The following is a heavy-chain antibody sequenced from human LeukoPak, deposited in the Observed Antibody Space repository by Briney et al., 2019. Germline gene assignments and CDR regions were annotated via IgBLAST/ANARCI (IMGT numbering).Heavy chain of an antibody. CDR1: GDSVSGNRAV. V-gene: IGHV6-1*01. CDR3: ARGRVAYYYDSSGYPYDY. Sequence: SQTLSLTCAISGDSVSGNRAVWNWIRQSPSRGLEWLGRTYYRSKWYNDYAVSVKSRITINPDTSKNQFSLQLNSVTPEDTAVYYCARGRVAYYYDSSGYPYDYWGQGTLVTVSS. J-gene: IGHJ4*02. CDR2: TYYRSKWYN. D-gene: IGHD3-22*01.